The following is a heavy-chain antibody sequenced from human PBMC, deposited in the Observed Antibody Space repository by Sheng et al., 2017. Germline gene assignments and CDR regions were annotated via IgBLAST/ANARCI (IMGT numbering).Heavy chain of an antibody. V-gene: IGHV4-34*01. CDR2: INHSGST. J-gene: IGHJ5*02. CDR3: ARKGSEAQHKSWFDP. Sequence: QVQLQQWGAGLLKPSETLSLTCAVYGGSFSGYYWSWIRQPPGKGLEWIGEINHSGSTNYNPSLKSRVTISVDTSKNQFSLKLSSVTAADTAVYYCARKGSEAQHKSWFDPVGPGNPGHRLL. D-gene: IGHD2-21*01. CDR1: GGSFSGYY.